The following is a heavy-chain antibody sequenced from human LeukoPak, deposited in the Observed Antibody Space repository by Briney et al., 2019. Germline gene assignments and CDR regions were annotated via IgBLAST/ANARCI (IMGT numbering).Heavy chain of an antibody. CDR1: GFTFSSYS. J-gene: IGHJ4*02. Sequence: GGSLRLSCTASGFTFSSYSMNWVRQAPGKGLEWVSSISSSSSYIYYADSVEGRFTISRDNAKNSLYLQMNSLRAEDTAVYYCALRPLRVRGVYENHYFDYWGQGTLVTVSS. CDR2: ISSSSSYI. D-gene: IGHD3-10*01. CDR3: ALRPLRVRGVYENHYFDY. V-gene: IGHV3-21*01.